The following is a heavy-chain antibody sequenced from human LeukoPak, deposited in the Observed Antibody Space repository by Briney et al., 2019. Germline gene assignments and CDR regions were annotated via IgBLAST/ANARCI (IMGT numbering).Heavy chain of an antibody. CDR3: AREDLRANWFDP. Sequence: SETLSLTCTVSGGSISSGIYYWSWIRQPPGKGLEWIGYIYHSGSTYYNPSLKSRVTISVDRSKNQFSLKLTSVTAADTAVYYCAREDLRANWFDPWGQGTLVTVSS. CDR1: GGSISSGIYY. V-gene: IGHV4-30-2*01. CDR2: IYHSGST. J-gene: IGHJ5*02.